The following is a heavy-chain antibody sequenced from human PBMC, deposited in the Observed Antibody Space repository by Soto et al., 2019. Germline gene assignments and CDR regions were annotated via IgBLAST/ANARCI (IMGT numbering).Heavy chain of an antibody. CDR3: AADLWGVATGRERSFYYYYMDV. CDR2: IVVGSGNT. V-gene: IGHV1-58*02. CDR1: GFTFTSSA. J-gene: IGHJ6*03. Sequence: ASGKVSCKASGFTFTSSAMQWVRQARGQRLEWIGWIVVGSGNTNYAQKFQERVTITRDMSTSTAYMELSSLRSEDTAVYYCAADLWGVATGRERSFYYYYMDVWGKGTTVTVSS. D-gene: IGHD5-12*01.